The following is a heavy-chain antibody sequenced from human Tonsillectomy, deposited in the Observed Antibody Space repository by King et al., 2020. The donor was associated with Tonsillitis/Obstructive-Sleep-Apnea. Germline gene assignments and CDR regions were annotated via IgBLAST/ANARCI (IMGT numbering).Heavy chain of an antibody. CDR1: GLTFSDHY. CDR2: SRNKANSYAT. D-gene: IGHD2-2*01. V-gene: IGHV3-72*01. CDR3: TRERAASCMDV. J-gene: IGHJ6*03. Sequence: VQLVESGGGLVQPGGSLRLSCAASGLTFSDHYMDWVRQAPGKGLEWVGRSRNKANSYATEYAATVKGRFSISRDDSSNAGYLQMNSLKTEDTAVYYCTRERAASCMDVWGKGTMVTVSS.